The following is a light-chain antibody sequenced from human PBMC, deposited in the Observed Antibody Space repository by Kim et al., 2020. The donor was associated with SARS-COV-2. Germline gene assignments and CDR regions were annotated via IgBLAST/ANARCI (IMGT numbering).Light chain of an antibody. CDR1: NHGGKP. CDR3: QVYDSSSDHVV. J-gene: IGLJ2*01. Sequence: APGQAARITCGGGNHGGKPVHWYQQKPGQAPTLVIYYDSDRPSGIPERFSGSNSGNTATLTISRVEAGDEADYYCQVYDSSSDHVVFGGGTQLTVL. CDR2: YDS. V-gene: IGLV3-21*01.